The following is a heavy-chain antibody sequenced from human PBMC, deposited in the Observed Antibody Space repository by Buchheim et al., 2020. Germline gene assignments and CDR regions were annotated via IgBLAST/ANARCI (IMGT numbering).Heavy chain of an antibody. Sequence: QVQLQESGPGLVKPSETLSLTCTVSGGSVSSGSYYWSWIRQPPGKGLEWIGYIYYSGSTNYNPSLKSRVTISVDTSKNQFSLKLSSVTAADTAVYYCARISSTSLWFDPWGQGTL. CDR1: GGSVSSGSYY. V-gene: IGHV4-61*01. CDR2: IYYSGST. CDR3: ARISSTSLWFDP. J-gene: IGHJ5*02. D-gene: IGHD2-2*01.